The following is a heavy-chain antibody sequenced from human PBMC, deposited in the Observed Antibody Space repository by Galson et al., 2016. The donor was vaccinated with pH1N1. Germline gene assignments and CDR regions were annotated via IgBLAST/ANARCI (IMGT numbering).Heavy chain of an antibody. CDR2: ITPTGGRT. D-gene: IGHD2-2*02. Sequence: SAKVSCKAAGYTFTSYYMHWVRQAPGQELEWRGIITPTGGRTSYAQKLKDRVAMTSDTSTSTVYMELNSLRSEDTAVYYCARAPYCSNATCYSVWFDPWGQGTPVTVSS. J-gene: IGHJ5*02. CDR1: GYTFTSYY. V-gene: IGHV1-46*01. CDR3: ARAPYCSNATCYSVWFDP.